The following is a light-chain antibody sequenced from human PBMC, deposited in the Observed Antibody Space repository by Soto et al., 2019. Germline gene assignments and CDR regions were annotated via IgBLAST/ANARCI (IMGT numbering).Light chain of an antibody. J-gene: IGKJ5*01. Sequence: EIVLTQSPGTLSLSPGERGTLSCRASQRFGSSNLAWYQQKPGQAPRLLIYSTSSRATGIPDRFSGSGSGTDFTLTISSLEPEDFAVYYCQQRSNWPTTFGQGTRLEI. CDR1: QRFGSSN. CDR3: QQRSNWPTT. CDR2: STS. V-gene: IGKV3D-20*02.